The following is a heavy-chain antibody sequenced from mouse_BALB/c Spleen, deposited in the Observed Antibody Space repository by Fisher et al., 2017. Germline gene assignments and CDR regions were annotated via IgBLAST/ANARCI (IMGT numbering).Heavy chain of an antibody. V-gene: IGHV5-17*02. CDR3: ARSAGKADY. Sequence: RFTISRDNAKNTLFLQMTSLRSEDTAMYYCARSAGKADYWGQGTSVTVSS. D-gene: IGHD4-1*01. J-gene: IGHJ4*01.